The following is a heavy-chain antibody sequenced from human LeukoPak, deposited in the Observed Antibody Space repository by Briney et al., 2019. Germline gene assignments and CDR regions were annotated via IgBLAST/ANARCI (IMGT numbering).Heavy chain of an antibody. V-gene: IGHV1-2*02. J-gene: IGHJ4*02. D-gene: IGHD6-13*01. Sequence: ASVKVSCKASGYTFTGYYMHWVRQAPGQGLEWMGWINPNRGGTNYAQKFQGRVTMTRDTSISTAYMELSRLRSDDTAVYYCAGVFQRQLADYWGQGTLVTVSS. CDR3: AGVFQRQLADY. CDR1: GYTFTGYY. CDR2: INPNRGGT.